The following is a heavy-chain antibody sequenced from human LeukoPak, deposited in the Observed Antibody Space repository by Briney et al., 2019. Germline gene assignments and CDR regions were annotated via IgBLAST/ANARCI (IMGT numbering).Heavy chain of an antibody. V-gene: IGHV4-39*01. CDR1: GGSISSSSYY. CDR2: IYYSGST. Sequence: SETLALTCTVSGGSISSSSYYWGWIRQPPGKGLEWIGSIYYSGSTYYNPSLKSRVTISVDTSKNQFSLKLSSVTAADTAVYYCARGSSSGWYGGWFDPWGQGTLVTVSS. CDR3: ARGSSSGWYGGWFDP. D-gene: IGHD6-19*01. J-gene: IGHJ5*02.